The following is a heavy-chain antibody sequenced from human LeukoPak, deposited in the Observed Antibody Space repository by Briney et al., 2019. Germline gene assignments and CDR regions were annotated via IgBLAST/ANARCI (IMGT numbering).Heavy chain of an antibody. CDR3: ARFSGYNNYPG. D-gene: IGHD4-11*01. V-gene: IGHV4-34*01. J-gene: IGHJ4*02. Sequence: SETLSLTCAVYGGSFSGYYWSWIRQPPGKGLEWIGEINHRGKTNYNPSLKSRVTISVDTSKNQFSLNLRSVTAADTAVYYCARFSGYNNYPGWGQGTLVTVSS. CDR2: INHRGKT. CDR1: GGSFSGYY.